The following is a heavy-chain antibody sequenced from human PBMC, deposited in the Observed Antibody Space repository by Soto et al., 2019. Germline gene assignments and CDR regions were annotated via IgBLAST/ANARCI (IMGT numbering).Heavy chain of an antibody. J-gene: IGHJ6*02. Sequence: PGGSLRLSCAASGFTFSSYGMHWVRQAPGKGLEWVAVIWYDGSNKYYADSVKGRFTISRDNSKNTLYLQMNSLRAEDTAVYYCARRYYGSGSYYSNYHYVMDFWGQGSTVIV. CDR3: ARRYYGSGSYYSNYHYVMDF. CDR2: IWYDGSNK. V-gene: IGHV3-33*01. D-gene: IGHD3-10*01. CDR1: GFTFSSYG.